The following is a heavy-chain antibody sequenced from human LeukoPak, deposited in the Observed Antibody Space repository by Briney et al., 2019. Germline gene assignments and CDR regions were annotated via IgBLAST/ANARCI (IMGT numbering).Heavy chain of an antibody. Sequence: GRSLRLSCAASGFTFDDYAMHWVRQAPGKGLEWVSGISWNSGSIGCADSVKGRFTISRDNAKNSLYLQMNSLRAEDTALYYCAKDTGGRGYSYGSFDYWGQGTLVTVSS. CDR3: AKDTGGRGYSYGSFDY. V-gene: IGHV3-9*01. D-gene: IGHD5-18*01. CDR1: GFTFDDYA. CDR2: ISWNSGSI. J-gene: IGHJ4*02.